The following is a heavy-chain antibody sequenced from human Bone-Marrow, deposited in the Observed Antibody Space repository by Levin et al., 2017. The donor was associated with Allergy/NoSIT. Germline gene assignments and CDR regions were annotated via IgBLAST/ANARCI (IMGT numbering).Heavy chain of an antibody. Sequence: GGSLRLSCATSGFTFSDYGMHWVRQAPGKGLEWVAVIWFDGSGKHYIDSVKGRFTISRDDSNNTLFLHMNSLTDEDTAVYYCARDLSGYSYGYSSLDYWGQGTTVTVSS. J-gene: IGHJ4*02. D-gene: IGHD5-18*01. CDR2: IWFDGSGK. V-gene: IGHV3-33*01. CDR3: ARDLSGYSYGYSSLDY. CDR1: GFTFSDYG.